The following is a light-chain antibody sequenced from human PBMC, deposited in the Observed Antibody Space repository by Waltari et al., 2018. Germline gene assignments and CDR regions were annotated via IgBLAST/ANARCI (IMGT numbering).Light chain of an antibody. V-gene: IGKV3-20*01. Sequence: EIVLPQSPGTLSLSPGERATLSCRASQRVSSSLAWYQQKPGQAPRLLSYGASSRATGVPDRFSGSGSGTDFSLTISRLEPEDFAVYYCQHYVRLPVSFGQGTKVEIK. CDR1: QRVSSS. CDR2: GAS. J-gene: IGKJ1*01. CDR3: QHYVRLPVS.